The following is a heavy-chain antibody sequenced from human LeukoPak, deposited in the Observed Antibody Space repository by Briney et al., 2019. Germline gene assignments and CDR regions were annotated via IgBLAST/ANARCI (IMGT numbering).Heavy chain of an antibody. CDR3: ARPQKWLLGQIDSYYFDY. Sequence: GGSLRLSCAASGFTFSSYAMSWVRQAPGKGLEWVSAISGSGGSTYYADSVKGRFTISRDNSKNTLYLQMNSLRAEDTAVYYCARPQKWLLGQIDSYYFDYWGQGTLVTVSS. J-gene: IGHJ4*02. D-gene: IGHD3-22*01. V-gene: IGHV3-23*01. CDR2: ISGSGGST. CDR1: GFTFSSYA.